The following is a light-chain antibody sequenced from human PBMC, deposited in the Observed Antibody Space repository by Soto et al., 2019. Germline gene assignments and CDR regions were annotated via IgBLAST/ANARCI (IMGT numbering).Light chain of an antibody. CDR2: AAS. CDR1: QDIVNW. Sequence: DIQMTQSPSSLSASVGDRVTITCRASQDIVNWLAWYHQTPGKAPKLLIYAASTLQSGVPSRFSGSGSGTDFSLTISTLQPEDFATYFCHQAKSLPIPFGQGTRLRL. J-gene: IGKJ5*01. CDR3: HQAKSLPIP. V-gene: IGKV1D-12*01.